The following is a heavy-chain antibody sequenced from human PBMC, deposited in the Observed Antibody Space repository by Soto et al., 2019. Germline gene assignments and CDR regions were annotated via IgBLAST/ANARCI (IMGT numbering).Heavy chain of an antibody. J-gene: IGHJ4*02. CDR3: ARLYGSGWYYFDY. Sequence: EASVKVSCKASGYTFTSYAMHWVRQAPGQRLEWMGWINAGNGNTKYSQKFQGRVTITRDTSASTAYMELSSLRSEDTAVYYCARLYGSGWYYFDYWGQGTLVTVSS. CDR1: GYTFTSYA. CDR2: INAGNGNT. V-gene: IGHV1-3*01. D-gene: IGHD6-19*01.